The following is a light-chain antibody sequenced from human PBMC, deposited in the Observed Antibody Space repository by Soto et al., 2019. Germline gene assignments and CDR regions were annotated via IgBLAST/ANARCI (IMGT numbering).Light chain of an antibody. CDR3: SSYTTGSLVV. Sequence: QSVLTQPASVSGSPGQSITISCTGTSSDVGGYNYVSWYQQHPGKAPKVMIYKVSNRPSGVSNRFSGSKSGNTASLTISGLQAEDEADYYCSSYTTGSLVVFGGGTKLTVL. V-gene: IGLV2-14*01. CDR2: KVS. CDR1: SSDVGGYNY. J-gene: IGLJ2*01.